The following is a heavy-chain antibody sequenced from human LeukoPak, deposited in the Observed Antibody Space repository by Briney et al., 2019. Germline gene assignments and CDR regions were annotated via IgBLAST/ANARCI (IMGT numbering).Heavy chain of an antibody. D-gene: IGHD4-17*01. V-gene: IGHV4-59*01. J-gene: IGHJ3*02. CDR3: ARVYGDFLDAFDI. CDR2: IYYSGST. Sequence: SETLSLTCTVSGGSISSYYWSWIRQPPGKGLEWIGYIYYSGSTNYNPSLKSRVTISVDTSKNQFSLKLSSVTAADTAVYYCARVYGDFLDAFDIWGQGTMVTVSS. CDR1: GGSISSYY.